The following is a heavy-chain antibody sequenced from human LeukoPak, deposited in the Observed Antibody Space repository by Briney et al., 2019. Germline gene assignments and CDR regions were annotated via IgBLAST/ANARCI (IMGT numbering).Heavy chain of an antibody. Sequence: GASVKVSCKASGYTFTGYYMHWVRQAPGQGLEWMGRINPNSGGTNYAQKFQGRVTMTRDTSISTAYMELSRLRSDDTAVYYSARDARIQLWLLNYWGQGTLVTVSS. J-gene: IGHJ4*02. V-gene: IGHV1-2*06. CDR3: ARDARIQLWLLNY. D-gene: IGHD5-18*01. CDR2: INPNSGGT. CDR1: GYTFTGYY.